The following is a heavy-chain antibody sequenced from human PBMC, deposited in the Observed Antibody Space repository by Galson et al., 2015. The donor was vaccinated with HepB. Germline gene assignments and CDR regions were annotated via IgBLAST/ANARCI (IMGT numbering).Heavy chain of an antibody. CDR2: ISSSSSYI. J-gene: IGHJ4*02. Sequence: SLRLSCAASGCTFSSYSINWVRQAPGKGLEWVSSISSSSSYIYYADSVKGRFTISRDNAKNSLYLQMNSLRAEDTAVYYCASSGYDFCSGYYSEPLDYWGQGTLVTVSS. D-gene: IGHD3-3*01. CDR3: ASSGYDFCSGYYSEPLDY. CDR1: GCTFSSYS. V-gene: IGHV3-21*01.